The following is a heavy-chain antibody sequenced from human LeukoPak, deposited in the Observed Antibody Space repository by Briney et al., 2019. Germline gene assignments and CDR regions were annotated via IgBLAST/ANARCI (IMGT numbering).Heavy chain of an antibody. J-gene: IGHJ4*02. CDR3: ARGSPTPDY. V-gene: IGHV4-30-4*01. D-gene: IGHD1-26*01. CDR2: IYYSGAT. Sequence: PSQTLSLTCTVSGGSISSGDYYWSWIRQPPGKGLEWIGYIYYSGATYYNPSLKSRLTTSVDTSKNQFSLKLNSVTAADTAVYYCARGSPTPDYWGQGTLVIVPS. CDR1: GGSISSGDYY.